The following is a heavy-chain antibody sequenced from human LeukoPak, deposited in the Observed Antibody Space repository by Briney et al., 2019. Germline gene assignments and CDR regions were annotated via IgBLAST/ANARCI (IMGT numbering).Heavy chain of an antibody. Sequence: GGSLRLSCAASGFTFNSFVMSWVRQAPGKGLEWVSGINPEGSTTNYADSVKGRFTISRDNAKNMLYLLMNSLRVDDTAVYYCVRALLGTSDYWGQGTLVTVSS. CDR2: INPEGSTT. J-gene: IGHJ4*02. D-gene: IGHD7-27*01. CDR3: VRALLGTSDY. V-gene: IGHV3-74*01. CDR1: GFTFNSFV.